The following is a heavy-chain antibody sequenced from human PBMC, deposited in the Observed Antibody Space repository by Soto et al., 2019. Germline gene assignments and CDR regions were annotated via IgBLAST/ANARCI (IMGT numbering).Heavy chain of an antibody. CDR1: GFTFSSYS. J-gene: IGHJ6*02. V-gene: IGHV3-48*02. CDR3: ARGYGDWSGYYGMDV. CDR2: ISSSSSTI. D-gene: IGHD4-17*01. Sequence: EVQLVESGGGLVQPGGSLRLSCAASGFTFSSYSMNWVRQAPGKGLEWVSYISSSSSTIYYADSVKGRFTISRDNAKNSLYLQMNSLRDEDTAVYYCARGYGDWSGYYGMDVWGQGTTVTVSS.